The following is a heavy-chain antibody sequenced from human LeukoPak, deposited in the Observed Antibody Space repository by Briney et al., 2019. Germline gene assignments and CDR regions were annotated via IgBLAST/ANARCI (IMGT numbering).Heavy chain of an antibody. J-gene: IGHJ6*02. Sequence: PSQTLSLTCTVSGGSISSGDYFWSWTRQPPGKGLEWIGYIYYSGSTYYNPSLKTRATISVDTSKNQFSLRLSSVTAADTAVYYCQLGNYYYYGMDVWGQGTTVTVSS. CDR2: IYYSGST. D-gene: IGHD1-1*01. CDR3: QLGNYYYYGMDV. V-gene: IGHV4-30-4*01. CDR1: GGSISSGDYF.